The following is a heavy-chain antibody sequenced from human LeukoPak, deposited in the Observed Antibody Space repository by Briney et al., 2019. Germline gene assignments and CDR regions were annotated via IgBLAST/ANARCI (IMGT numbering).Heavy chain of an antibody. CDR1: GITFSSYG. J-gene: IGHJ5*02. V-gene: IGHV3-30*02. CDR3: AKDLSQDSGEQA. D-gene: IGHD4-17*01. CDR2: IRYDGSNK. Sequence: PGGSLRLSCAASGITFSSYGMHWVRQAPGKGLEWVAFIRYDGSNKYYVDSVKGRFTISRDNSKNTLYLQMNSLRAEDTAVYYCAKDLSQDSGEQAWGQGTPVTVSS.